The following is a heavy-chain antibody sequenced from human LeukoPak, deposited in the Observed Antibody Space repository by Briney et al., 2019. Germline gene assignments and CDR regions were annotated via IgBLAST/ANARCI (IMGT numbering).Heavy chain of an antibody. J-gene: IGHJ4*02. Sequence: SETLSLTCTVSGGSISSYYWSWIRQPPGKGLEWIGSIYHSGSTYYNPSLKSRVTISVDTSKNQFSLKLSSVTAADTAVYYCARELVDRYFDYWGQGTLVTVSS. CDR1: GGSISSYY. D-gene: IGHD6-6*01. V-gene: IGHV4-38-2*02. CDR3: ARELVDRYFDY. CDR2: IYHSGST.